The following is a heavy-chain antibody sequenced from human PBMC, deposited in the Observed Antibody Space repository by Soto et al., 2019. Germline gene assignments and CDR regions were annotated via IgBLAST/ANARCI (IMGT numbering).Heavy chain of an antibody. J-gene: IGHJ5*02. V-gene: IGHV4-59*01. CDR2: IYYSGST. CDR1: GGSISSYY. CDR3: ARAFLGTGNWFDP. D-gene: IGHD1-1*01. Sequence: TSETLSLTCTVSGGSISSYYWSWIRQPPGKGLEWIGYIYYSGSTNYNPSLKSRVTISVDTSKNQFSLKLSSVTAADTAVYYCARAFLGTGNWFDPWGQGTLVPVSS.